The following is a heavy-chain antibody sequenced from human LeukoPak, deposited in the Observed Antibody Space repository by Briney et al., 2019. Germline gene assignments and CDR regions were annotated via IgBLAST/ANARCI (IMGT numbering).Heavy chain of an antibody. V-gene: IGHV3-7*01. CDR1: GFTFSSYW. J-gene: IGHJ4*02. CDR2: IKQDGSEK. Sequence: GGSLRLSCVASGFTFSSYWMSWVRQAPGKGLEWVANIKQDGSEKYYVDSVKGRSTVSRDYAKNSLYLQMNSLRVEDTAVYYCAKVAKYYYGPETYYFFEQWGQGTPVTASS. CDR3: AKVAKYYYGPETYYFFEQ. D-gene: IGHD3-10*01.